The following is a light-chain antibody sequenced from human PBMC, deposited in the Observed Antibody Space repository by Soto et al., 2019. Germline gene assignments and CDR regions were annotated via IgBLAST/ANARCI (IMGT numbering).Light chain of an antibody. V-gene: IGKV3-15*01. CDR2: VAS. J-gene: IGKJ4*01. Sequence: EIVMTQSPATLSVSPGERATLSCRASQSVSSNLAWYQQKPGQTHKLLIYVASTRATGIPARFSGSGSGTEFTLTISSLQSEDFAVYYCQQYNVWPLTFGGGTKLEFK. CDR3: QQYNVWPLT. CDR1: QSVSSN.